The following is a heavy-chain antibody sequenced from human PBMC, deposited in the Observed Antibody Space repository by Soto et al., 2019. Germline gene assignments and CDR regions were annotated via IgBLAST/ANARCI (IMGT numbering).Heavy chain of an antibody. Sequence: QVQLVESGGGVVQPGRSLRLSCAASGFTFSSYAMHWVRQAPGKGLEWVAVISYDGSNKNHADTVKGRFTISRDKSKNMLYLQMNSLRAEDPALYYCVRGYDLWSGYCYPYGMDVWGQGTTVTVSS. CDR3: VRGYDLWSGYCYPYGMDV. D-gene: IGHD3-3*01. CDR2: ISYDGSNK. CDR1: GFTFSSYA. J-gene: IGHJ6*02. V-gene: IGHV3-30-3*01.